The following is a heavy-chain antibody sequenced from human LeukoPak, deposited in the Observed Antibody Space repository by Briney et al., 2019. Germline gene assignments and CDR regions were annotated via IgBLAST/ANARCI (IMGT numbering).Heavy chain of an antibody. CDR2: IYYSGST. J-gene: IGHJ2*01. V-gene: IGHV4-59*01. CDR1: GGSISSYY. D-gene: IGHD6-19*01. CDR3: ARSQWLVRWYFDL. Sequence: PSETLSLTCTVSGGSISSYYWSWIRQPLGKGLEWIGYIYYSGSTNYNPSLKSRVTISVDTSKNQFSLKLSSVTAADTAVYYCARSQWLVRWYFDLWGRGTLVTVSS.